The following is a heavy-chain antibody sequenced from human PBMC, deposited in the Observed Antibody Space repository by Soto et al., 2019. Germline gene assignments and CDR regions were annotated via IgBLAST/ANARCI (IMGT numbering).Heavy chain of an antibody. V-gene: IGHV5-51*01. CDR1: GYSFTSYW. CDR3: ARPGRVDYSNYMGAFDI. CDR2: IHPGDSDT. J-gene: IGHJ3*02. D-gene: IGHD4-4*01. Sequence: GESLKISCKGSGYSFTSYWIGWVRQMPGKGLEWMGIIHPGDSDTRYGPSFQGQVTISADKSISTAYLQWSSLKASDTAMYYCARPGRVDYSNYMGAFDIWGQGTMVTVSS.